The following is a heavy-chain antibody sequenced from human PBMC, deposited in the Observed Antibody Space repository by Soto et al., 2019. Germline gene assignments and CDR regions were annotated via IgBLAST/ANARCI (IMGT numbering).Heavy chain of an antibody. CDR2: IYYTGNT. V-gene: IGHV4-39*02. J-gene: IGHJ4*02. D-gene: IGHD3-10*01. CDR3: ATLTASGSYYFDF. Sequence: QLQLQESGPGLVTPSETLSLTCTISNGSITITRYYWGWIRQPPGKGLEWIGLIYYTGNTYYNPSLKSRVSISIDTSENHFSLRLSSVTAADTAVYYCATLTASGSYYFDFWGQGTVVTVSS. CDR1: NGSITITRYY.